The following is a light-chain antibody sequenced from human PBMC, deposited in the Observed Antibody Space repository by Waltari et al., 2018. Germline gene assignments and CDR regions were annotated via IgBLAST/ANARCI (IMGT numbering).Light chain of an antibody. Sequence: QSVLTQPPSVSGAPGQRVTVSCTGSSSNIGADYDIPWYQQLPGSAPKLLIYGNPVRPSGVPARFSVSKSATSASLAITGLQAGDEADYYCQSYDSSLSGFVFGTGTTVTVL. CDR2: GNP. CDR3: QSYDSSLSGFV. V-gene: IGLV1-40*01. J-gene: IGLJ1*01. CDR1: SSNIGADYD.